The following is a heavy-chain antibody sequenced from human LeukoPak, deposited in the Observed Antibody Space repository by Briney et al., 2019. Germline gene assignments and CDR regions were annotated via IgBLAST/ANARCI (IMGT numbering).Heavy chain of an antibody. CDR2: ISSSSSYI. V-gene: IGHV3-21*01. J-gene: IGHJ6*03. D-gene: IGHD6-13*01. CDR1: GFTFSSYS. CDR3: ARDRAIAAAGTPDYYYYYMDV. Sequence: GGSLRLSSAASGFTFSSYSMNWVRQAPGKGLEWVSSISSSSSYIYYADSVKGRFTISRDNAKNSLYLQMNSLRAEDTAVYYCARDRAIAAAGTPDYYYYYMDVWGKGTTVTVSS.